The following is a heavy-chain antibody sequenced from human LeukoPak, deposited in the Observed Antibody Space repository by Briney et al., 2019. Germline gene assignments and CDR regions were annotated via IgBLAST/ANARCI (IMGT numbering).Heavy chain of an antibody. J-gene: IGHJ4*02. CDR2: IYYSGST. Sequence: SETLSLTCTVSGGSISSGDYYRSWIRQPPGKGLEWIGYIYYSGSTYYNPSLKSRVTVSVDTSKNQFSLKLSSVTAADTAVYYCARGGFLTDYWGQGTLVTVSS. CDR1: GGSISSGDYY. V-gene: IGHV4-30-4*01. CDR3: ARGGFLTDY. D-gene: IGHD3-3*01.